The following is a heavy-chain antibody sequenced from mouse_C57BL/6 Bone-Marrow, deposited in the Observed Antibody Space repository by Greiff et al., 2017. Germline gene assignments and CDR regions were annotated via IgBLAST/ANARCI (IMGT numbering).Heavy chain of an antibody. D-gene: IGHD1-1*01. J-gene: IGHJ2*01. CDR1: GYTFTSYW. Sequence: QVQLQQSGAELVKPGASVKMSCKASGYTFTSYWLTWVKQRPGQGLEWIGDFYPGSGSTNYNKKFKSKATLTVDTSSSTAYMQLSSLTSEDSAVYYCARDSLVEDYWVQGTTLTVSS. CDR2: FYPGSGST. CDR3: ARDSLVEDY. V-gene: IGHV1-55*01.